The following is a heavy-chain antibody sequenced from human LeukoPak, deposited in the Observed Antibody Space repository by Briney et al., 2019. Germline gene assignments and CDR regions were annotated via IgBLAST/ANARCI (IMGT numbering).Heavy chain of an antibody. V-gene: IGHV3-30*04. CDR1: GFTFSSYA. CDR3: ARDGPLWFGELFTDNWFDP. J-gene: IGHJ5*02. Sequence: GGSLRLSCAASGFTFSSYAMHWVRQAPGKGLEWVAVISYDGSNKYYADSVKGRFTISRDNSKNTLYLQMNSLRAEDTAVYYCARDGPLWFGELFTDNWFDPWGQGTLVTVSS. D-gene: IGHD3-10*01. CDR2: ISYDGSNK.